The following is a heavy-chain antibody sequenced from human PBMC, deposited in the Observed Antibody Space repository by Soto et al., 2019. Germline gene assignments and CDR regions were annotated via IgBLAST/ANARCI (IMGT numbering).Heavy chain of an antibody. J-gene: IGHJ4*02. D-gene: IGHD2-15*01. CDR2: ISSSSTTI. CDR3: ARDLVDYGVVXVAATRLGY. CDR1: GFTFSSYS. V-gene: IGHV3-48*01. Sequence: EVQLVESGGGLVQPGGSLRLSCAASGFTFSSYSMNWVRQAPGKGLEWVSYISSSSTTIYYTDSVKGRFTISRDNAKSSLYLQMNSLRAEDTAVYFCARDLVDYGVVXVAATRLGYWGQGTLVTVSS.